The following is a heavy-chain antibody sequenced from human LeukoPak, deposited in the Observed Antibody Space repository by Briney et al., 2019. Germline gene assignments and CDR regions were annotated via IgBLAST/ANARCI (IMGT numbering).Heavy chain of an antibody. D-gene: IGHD1-26*01. CDR1: GGSISTYY. CDR2: IYYSGST. J-gene: IGHJ4*02. V-gene: IGHV4-59*01. Sequence: SETLSLTCTVSGGSISTYYWSWIRQPPGKGLEWIGYIYYSGSTNYNPSLKSRVTMSVDTSKNQFSLKLTSATAADTAVYYCARETVGATHFDYWGQGTLVTVSS. CDR3: ARETVGATHFDY.